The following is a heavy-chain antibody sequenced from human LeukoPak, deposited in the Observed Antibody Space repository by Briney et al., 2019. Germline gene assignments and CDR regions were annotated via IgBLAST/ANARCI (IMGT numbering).Heavy chain of an antibody. CDR3: ARDRMLNWFDP. CDR2: ISSSSSYI. CDR1: GFTVSSNY. Sequence: GGSLRLSCAASGFTVSSNYMSWVHQAPGKGLEWVSSISSSSSYIYYADSVKGRFTISRDNAKNSLYLQMNSLRAEDTAVYYCARDRMLNWFDPWGQGTLVTVSS. V-gene: IGHV3-21*01. D-gene: IGHD3-10*02. J-gene: IGHJ5*02.